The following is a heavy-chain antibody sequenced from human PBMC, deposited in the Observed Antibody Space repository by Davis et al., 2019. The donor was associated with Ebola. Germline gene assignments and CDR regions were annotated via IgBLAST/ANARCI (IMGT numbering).Heavy chain of an antibody. CDR1: GYTFTGYY. Sequence: ASVKVSCKASGYTFTGYYMHWVRQATGQGLEWMGWMNPNSGNTGYAQKFQGRVTMTRNTSISTAYMELRSLRSEDTAVYYCARGPRVTIFGVVPLRRPMDVWGQGTTVTVSS. V-gene: IGHV1-8*02. CDR2: MNPNSGNT. D-gene: IGHD3-3*01. J-gene: IGHJ6*02. CDR3: ARGPRVTIFGVVPLRRPMDV.